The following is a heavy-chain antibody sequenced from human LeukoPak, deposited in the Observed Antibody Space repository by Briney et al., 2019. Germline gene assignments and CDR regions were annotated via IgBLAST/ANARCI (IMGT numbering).Heavy chain of an antibody. V-gene: IGHV4-34*01. Sequence: SETLSLTCAVYGGSFSGYYWSWIRQPPGKGLEWIGEINHSGSANYNPSLKSRVTISVDTSKNQFSLRLSSVTAADTAVYYCARGRPRGSYRKDWFDPWGQGTLVTVSS. CDR3: ARGRPRGSYRKDWFDP. CDR1: GGSFSGYY. J-gene: IGHJ5*02. CDR2: INHSGSA. D-gene: IGHD3-16*02.